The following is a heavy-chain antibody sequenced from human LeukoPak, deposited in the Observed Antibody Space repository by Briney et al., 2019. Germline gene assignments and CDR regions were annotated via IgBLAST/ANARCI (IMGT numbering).Heavy chain of an antibody. CDR3: ARDGGDYYDSSGYYRDY. D-gene: IGHD3-22*01. Sequence: GGSLRLSCAASGFTVSSNYMSWVRQAPGKGLEWVSVIYSGGSTYYADSVKGRFTISGDNSKNTLYLQMNSLRAEDTAVYYCARDGGDYYDSSGYYRDYWGQGTLVTVSS. J-gene: IGHJ4*02. V-gene: IGHV3-66*01. CDR1: GFTVSSNY. CDR2: IYSGGST.